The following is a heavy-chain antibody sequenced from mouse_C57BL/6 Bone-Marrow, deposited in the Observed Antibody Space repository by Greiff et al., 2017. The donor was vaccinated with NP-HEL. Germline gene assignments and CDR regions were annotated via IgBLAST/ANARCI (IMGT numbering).Heavy chain of an antibody. D-gene: IGHD3-2*02. CDR1: GFTFSDYG. Sequence: EVKLVESGGGLVKPGGSLKLSCAASGFTFSDYGMHWVRQAPETGLEGVAYISRGSSTIYYADPVKGRFTISRDNAKNTLFLQMTSLRSEDTAMYYCARERLRLLMDYWGQGTSVTVSS. V-gene: IGHV5-17*01. J-gene: IGHJ4*01. CDR3: ARERLRLLMDY. CDR2: ISRGSSTI.